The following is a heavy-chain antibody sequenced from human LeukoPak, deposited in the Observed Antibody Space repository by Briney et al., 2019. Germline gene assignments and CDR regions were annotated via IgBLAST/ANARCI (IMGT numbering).Heavy chain of an antibody. V-gene: IGHV3-30*18. Sequence: GGSLRLSCAASGFTFRSYGMLWVRPAPGIGLEKVAVISYDGSNEYYADSVKGRFTISRDSSKNTLYLQMNRLRAEDTAVYYWAKDLFGSSADLDYWGQGTLVTVSS. D-gene: IGHD3-10*01. J-gene: IGHJ4*02. CDR2: ISYDGSNE. CDR1: GFTFRSYG. CDR3: AKDLFGSSADLDY.